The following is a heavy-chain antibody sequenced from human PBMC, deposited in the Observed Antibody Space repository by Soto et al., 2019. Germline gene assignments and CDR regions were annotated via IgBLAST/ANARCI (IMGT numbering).Heavy chain of an antibody. D-gene: IGHD4-4*01. Sequence: GGSLRLSCSASGFTFGASALQWVRQASGKGLEWLGRIGSRGETYATTYAASVKGRFTISRDDSKKTAYLQMNSLESEDTAVYYCVSLQIQSAFSIWGQGTMVTVSS. CDR1: GFTFGASA. J-gene: IGHJ3*02. V-gene: IGHV3-73*01. CDR2: IGSRGETYAT. CDR3: VSLQIQSAFSI.